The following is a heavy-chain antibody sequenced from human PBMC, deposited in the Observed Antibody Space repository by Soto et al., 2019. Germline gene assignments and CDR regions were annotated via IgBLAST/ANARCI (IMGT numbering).Heavy chain of an antibody. D-gene: IGHD5-18*01. J-gene: IGHJ4*02. V-gene: IGHV4-59*01. CDR1: GGSISSYY. CDR3: ARGRQGYSHGYEDY. Sequence: SETLSLTCTVSGGSISSYYWSWIRQPPGKGLEWIGYIYYSGSTNYNPSLKSRVTISVDTSKNQFSLKLSSVTAADTAVYYWARGRQGYSHGYEDYRGKGTPVPVSP. CDR2: IYYSGST.